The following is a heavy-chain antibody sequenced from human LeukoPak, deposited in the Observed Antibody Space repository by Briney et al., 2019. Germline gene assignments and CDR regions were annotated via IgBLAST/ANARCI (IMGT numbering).Heavy chain of an antibody. Sequence: SVKVSCKASGGTFSSYAISWVRQAPGQGLEWMGGIIPIFGTANYAQKFQGRVTITTDESTSTAYMELSSLRSEDTAVYYCARTNSGYYFLDAFDIWGQGTMVTVPS. CDR3: ARTNSGYYFLDAFDI. D-gene: IGHD3-22*01. CDR1: GGTFSSYA. J-gene: IGHJ3*02. CDR2: IIPIFGTA. V-gene: IGHV1-69*05.